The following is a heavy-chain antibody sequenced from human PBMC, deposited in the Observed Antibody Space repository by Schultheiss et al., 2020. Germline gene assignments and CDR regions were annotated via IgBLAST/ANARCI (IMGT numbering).Heavy chain of an antibody. CDR3: ARGPVTMVRGITYYMDV. Sequence: SETLSLTCTVSGGSISSGGYYWSWIRQPPGKGLEWIGEINHSGSTNYNPSLKSRILISVDTSKNQFSLKLNSVTAADTAVYYCARGPVTMVRGITYYMDVWGKGTTVTVSS. CDR2: INHSGST. J-gene: IGHJ6*03. V-gene: IGHV4-61*08. CDR1: GGSISSGGYY. D-gene: IGHD3-10*01.